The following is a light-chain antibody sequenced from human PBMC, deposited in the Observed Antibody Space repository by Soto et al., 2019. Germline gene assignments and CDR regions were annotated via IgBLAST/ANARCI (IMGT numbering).Light chain of an antibody. J-gene: IGLJ3*02. CDR2: EVS. V-gene: IGLV2-14*01. Sequence: QSALTQPASVSGSPGQSITISYTGTSSDVGGYTYVSWYQQHPGKAPEVIIYEVSNRPSGVSDRFSGSKSGTTATLGITGLQTGDEADYYCGSWDSSLSGWVFGGGTKLTVL. CDR1: SSDVGGYTY. CDR3: GSWDSSLSGWV.